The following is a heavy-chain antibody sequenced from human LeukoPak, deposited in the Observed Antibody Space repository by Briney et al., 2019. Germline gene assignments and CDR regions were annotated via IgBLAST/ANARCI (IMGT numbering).Heavy chain of an antibody. D-gene: IGHD3-10*01. CDR3: ARDRLLWFGEPDAFDI. Sequence: GASVKVSCKASGYTFTSYGISWVRQAPGQGLEWMGWISAYNGNTNYAQKLQGRVTMTTDTSTSTAYMELRSLRSDDTAVYYCARDRLLWFGEPDAFDIWGQGTMVTVPS. CDR1: GYTFTSYG. CDR2: ISAYNGNT. J-gene: IGHJ3*02. V-gene: IGHV1-18*01.